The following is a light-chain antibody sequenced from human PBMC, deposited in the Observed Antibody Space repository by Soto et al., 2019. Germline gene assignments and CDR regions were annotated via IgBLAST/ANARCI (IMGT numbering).Light chain of an antibody. CDR1: QSVSSY. CDR3: QQRSNWPLT. V-gene: IGKV3-11*01. Sequence: EIVMTQSPATLSVSPGERATLSCRASQSVSSYLAWYQQQPGQAPRLLIYDASNRATGIPARFSGSGSGTDFTLTISSLEPEDFAVYYCQQRSNWPLTFGGGTKVETK. J-gene: IGKJ4*01. CDR2: DAS.